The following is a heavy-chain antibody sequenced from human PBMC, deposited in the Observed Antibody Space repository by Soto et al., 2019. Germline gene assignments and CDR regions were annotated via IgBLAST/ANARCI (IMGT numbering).Heavy chain of an antibody. D-gene: IGHD2-2*01. CDR2: ISSRGSTT. Sequence: PGGSLRLSCAASGFSFSDYYMSWIRQAPGKGLEWVSYISSRGSTTFYAGSVKGRFTISRDNAKNSLFLQVNSLRAEDTAVYYFARVIFCSTISCQGSFFAFDIWGKGKMVTFSS. CDR1: GFSFSDYY. J-gene: IGHJ3*02. CDR3: ARVIFCSTISCQGSFFAFDI. V-gene: IGHV3-11*01.